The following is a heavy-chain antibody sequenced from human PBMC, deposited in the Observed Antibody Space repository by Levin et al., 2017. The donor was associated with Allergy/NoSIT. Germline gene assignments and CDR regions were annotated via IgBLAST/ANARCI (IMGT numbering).Heavy chain of an antibody. CDR2: INPSGGST. Sequence: ASVKVSCKASGYTFTSYYMHWVRQAPGQGLEWMGIINPSGGSTSYAQKFQGRVTMTRDTSTSTVYMELSSLRSEDTAVYYCARVETVAKTYYYYGMDVWGQGTTVTVSS. CDR1: GYTFTSYY. J-gene: IGHJ6*02. V-gene: IGHV1-46*01. CDR3: ARVETVAKTYYYYGMDV. D-gene: IGHD5-12*01.